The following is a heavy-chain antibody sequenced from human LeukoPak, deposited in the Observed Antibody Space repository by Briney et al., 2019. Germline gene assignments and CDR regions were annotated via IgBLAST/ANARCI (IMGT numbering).Heavy chain of an antibody. J-gene: IGHJ5*02. V-gene: IGHV5-10-1*01. CDR1: GYRFTSYW. CDR3: ARLGDYDILTGYYADWFDP. D-gene: IGHD3-9*01. CDR2: IDPSDSYT. Sequence: GESLKISWKGSGYRFTSYWIGWVRQMPGKGLEWMGRIDPSDSYTNYSPSFQGHVTISADKSISTAYLQWSSLKASDTAMYYCARLGDYDILTGYYADWFDPWGQGTLVTVSS.